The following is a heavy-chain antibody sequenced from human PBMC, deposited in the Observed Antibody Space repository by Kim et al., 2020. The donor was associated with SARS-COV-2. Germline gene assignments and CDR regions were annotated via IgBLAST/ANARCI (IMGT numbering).Heavy chain of an antibody. V-gene: IGHV3-23*05. D-gene: IGHD2-2*01. CDR2: IDKSGSGL. CDR1: GFTFSDYA. CDR3: TRGQSVPLYFDP. J-gene: IGHJ5*02. Sequence: GGSLRLSCVASGFTFSDYAMNWVRQAPGKGLEWVSTIDKSGSGLYYADSIKGRFTISRDNSKNILYLQMNSLRAEDTAVYYCTRGQSVPLYFDPWGQGTLITVSS.